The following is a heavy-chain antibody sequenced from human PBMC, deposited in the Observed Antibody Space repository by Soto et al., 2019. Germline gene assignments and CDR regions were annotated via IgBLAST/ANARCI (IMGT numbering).Heavy chain of an antibody. CDR3: AKDADYSSLMTTNWFDP. Sequence: EVQLLESGGGLVQPGGSLRLSCAASGFTFSSYAMSWVRQAPGKGLEWVSAISGSGGRTYYADSVKGRFTISRDNSKNTLYLQMNSLRAEDTAVYYCAKDADYSSLMTTNWFDPWGQGTLVTVSS. J-gene: IGHJ5*02. V-gene: IGHV3-23*01. D-gene: IGHD4-4*01. CDR2: ISGSGGRT. CDR1: GFTFSSYA.